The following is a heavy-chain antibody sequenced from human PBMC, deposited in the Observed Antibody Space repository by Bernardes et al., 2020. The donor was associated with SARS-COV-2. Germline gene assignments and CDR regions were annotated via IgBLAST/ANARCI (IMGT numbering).Heavy chain of an antibody. CDR2: INSDGSIT. CDR3: ARDGGGNFYYGLDV. D-gene: IGHD3-16*01. CDR1: GFSFSSYW. Sequence: GGSLRLSCAASGFSFSSYWMHWVRQAPGKGLGWVSRINSDGSITSYADSVKGRFNISRDNAKNTLYLQMSSLRAEDTAVYYCARDGGGNFYYGLDVWGQGTTVTVSS. J-gene: IGHJ6*02. V-gene: IGHV3-74*01.